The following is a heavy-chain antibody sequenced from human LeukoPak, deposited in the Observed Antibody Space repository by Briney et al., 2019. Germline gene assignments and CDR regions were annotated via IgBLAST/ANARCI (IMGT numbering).Heavy chain of an antibody. CDR3: AKGEWELPTFFDH. D-gene: IGHD1-26*01. V-gene: IGHV3-23*01. CDR2: IRDNGATT. J-gene: IGHJ4*02. Sequence: GGSLRLSCSVSGFTFENFAMNWVRQAPGKGLEWVSVIRDNGATTFYADSVKGRFTISRDNAMNILYLQMNNLGVEDTAVYFCAKGEWELPTFFDHWGQGTLVTVSS. CDR1: GFTFENFA.